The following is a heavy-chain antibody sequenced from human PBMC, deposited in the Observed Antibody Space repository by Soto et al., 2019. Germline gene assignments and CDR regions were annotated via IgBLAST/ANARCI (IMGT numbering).Heavy chain of an antibody. Sequence: GESLKISCKGSGYSFTSYWISWVRQMPGKGLEWMGRIDPSDSYTNYSPSFQGHVTISADKSISTAYLQWSSLKASDTAMYYCATTHLFYDSSGYYYPYYYDGMDVWGQGTTVNAP. D-gene: IGHD3-22*01. J-gene: IGHJ6*02. CDR3: ATTHLFYDSSGYYYPYYYDGMDV. CDR2: IDPSDSYT. CDR1: GYSFTSYW. V-gene: IGHV5-10-1*01.